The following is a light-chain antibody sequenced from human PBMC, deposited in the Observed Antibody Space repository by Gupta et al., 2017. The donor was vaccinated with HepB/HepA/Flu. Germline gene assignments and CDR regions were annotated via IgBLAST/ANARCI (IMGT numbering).Light chain of an antibody. CDR2: SSD. V-gene: IGLV1-47*02. CDR3: AEWDDSLSGPV. J-gene: IGLJ1*01. CDR1: SSNFGSNY. Sequence: QSVLTQPPSASGTPGQRVTISCSGSSSNFGSNYVYWYQQLPGPAPKVRIDSSDQRSSGVPDRFAGSKSGTSASLAISGLRSEDEADYDCAEWDDSLSGPVFGTGTKVTVL.